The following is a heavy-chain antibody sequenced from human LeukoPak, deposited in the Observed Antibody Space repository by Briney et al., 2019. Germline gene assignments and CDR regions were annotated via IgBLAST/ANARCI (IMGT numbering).Heavy chain of an antibody. Sequence: SVKVSCKASGGTFSSFAISWVRQAPGQGLEWMGGIIPIFGTANYAQKFQGRVTITADESTSTAYMELSSLRSEDTAVYYCARYGGYSYGSGWFDPWGQGTLVTVSS. D-gene: IGHD5-18*01. V-gene: IGHV1-69*13. J-gene: IGHJ5*02. CDR2: IIPIFGTA. CDR1: GGTFSSFA. CDR3: ARYGGYSYGSGWFDP.